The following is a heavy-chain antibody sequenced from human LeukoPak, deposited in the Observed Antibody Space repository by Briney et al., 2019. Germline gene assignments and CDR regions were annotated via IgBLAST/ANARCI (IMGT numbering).Heavy chain of an antibody. J-gene: IGHJ4*02. Sequence: GGSLRLSCAASGFTFSDHYMDWVRQAPGKGLEWVGRITNKPRSYNTEYAASVKGRFTISRDDSKNSLYLQMNSLKTEDTAVYYCARGFHYDFWSGSYYFDYWGQGTLVTVSS. CDR3: ARGFHYDFWSGSYYFDY. V-gene: IGHV3-72*01. CDR1: GFTFSDHY. D-gene: IGHD3-3*01. CDR2: ITNKPRSYNT.